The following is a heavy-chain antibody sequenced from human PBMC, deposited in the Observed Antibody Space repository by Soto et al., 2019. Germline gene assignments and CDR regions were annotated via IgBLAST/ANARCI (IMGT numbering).Heavy chain of an antibody. J-gene: IGHJ5*02. D-gene: IGHD3-10*01. CDR2: IIAVSGNA. CDR3: ARDLSLWMEEYNWFDP. CDR1: GFTFTSSA. Sequence: SVKVSCKASGFTFTSSAVQWVRQARGQRLEWIGWIIAVSGNANYAQKFQGRVTITADESTSTAYMELSSLRSEDTAVYYCARDLSLWMEEYNWFDPWGQGTLVTVSS. V-gene: IGHV1-58*01.